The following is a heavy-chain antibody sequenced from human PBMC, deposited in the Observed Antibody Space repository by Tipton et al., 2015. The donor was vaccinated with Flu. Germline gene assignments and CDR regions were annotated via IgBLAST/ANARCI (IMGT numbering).Heavy chain of an antibody. CDR2: IRHDESDK. CDR1: EFTFSSYA. D-gene: IGHD3-3*01. CDR3: ARDHPPSITVLGEITDYFGMAV. V-gene: IGHV3-30*02. J-gene: IGHJ6*02. Sequence: SLRLSCAASEFTFSSYAMSWVRQAPGKGLEWVAFIRHDESDKYYPDSVKGRFTISRDNSKNALYMLMNSLRVEDTAVYYCARDHPPSITVLGEITDYFGMAVWGQGTTVTVSS.